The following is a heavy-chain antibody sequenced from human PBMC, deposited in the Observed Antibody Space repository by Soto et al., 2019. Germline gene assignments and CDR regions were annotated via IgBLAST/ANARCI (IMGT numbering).Heavy chain of an antibody. Sequence: QVQLVQSGAEVKKPGASVKVSCKASGYTFTSYDINWVRQATGQGLEWMGWMNPNSGNTGYAQKFQGRVTMTRNTSISTAYRELSSLRSADTAVYYCASEHSSSWRFDYWGQGTRVTVSS. CDR3: ASEHSSSWRFDY. J-gene: IGHJ4*02. CDR2: MNPNSGNT. D-gene: IGHD6-13*01. V-gene: IGHV1-8*01. CDR1: GYTFTSYD.